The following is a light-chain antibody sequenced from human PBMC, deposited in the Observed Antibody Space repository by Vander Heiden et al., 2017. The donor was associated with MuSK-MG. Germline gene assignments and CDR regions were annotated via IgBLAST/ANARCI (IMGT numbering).Light chain of an antibody. J-gene: IGKJ3*01. Sequence: DIQMTQSPSSLSASVGDRVTITCQASQDISNFLNWYQQKSGTAPKLLIYDASNREPGVPARFSGSGSGTEFTFTISSLQPEDIATYYCQQYDNRPTFGHGTKVDIK. V-gene: IGKV1-33*01. CDR2: DAS. CDR3: QQYDNRPT. CDR1: QDISNF.